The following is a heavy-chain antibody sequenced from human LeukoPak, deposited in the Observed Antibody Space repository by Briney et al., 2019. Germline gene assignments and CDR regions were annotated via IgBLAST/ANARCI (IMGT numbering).Heavy chain of an antibody. Sequence: PSETLSLTCTVSGGSISSYYWSWIRQPPGKGLEWIGYIYTSGSTNYNPSLKSRVTMSVDTSKNQFSLKLSSVTAADTAVYYCARNLITGTTDYGMDVWGQGTTVTVSS. CDR1: GGSISSYY. V-gene: IGHV4-4*08. CDR3: ARNLITGTTDYGMDV. D-gene: IGHD1-7*01. J-gene: IGHJ6*02. CDR2: IYTSGST.